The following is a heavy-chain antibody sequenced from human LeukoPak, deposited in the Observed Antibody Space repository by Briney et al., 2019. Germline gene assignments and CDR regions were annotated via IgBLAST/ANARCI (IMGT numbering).Heavy chain of an antibody. CDR2: IYHSGST. J-gene: IGHJ5*02. V-gene: IGHV4-38-2*02. Sequence: MSSETLSLTCTVSGYSISSGYYWGWIRQPPGKGLEWIGSIYHSGSTYYNPSLKSRVTISVDTSKNQFSLKLSSVTAADTAVYYCARHRWYSSSWYGNNWFDPWGQGTLVTVSS. CDR1: GYSISSGYY. CDR3: ARHRWYSSSWYGNNWFDP. D-gene: IGHD6-13*01.